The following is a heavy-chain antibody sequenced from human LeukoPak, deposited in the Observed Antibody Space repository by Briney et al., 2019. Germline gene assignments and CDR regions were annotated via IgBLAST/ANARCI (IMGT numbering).Heavy chain of an antibody. CDR1: GFSLSSSGVS. D-gene: IGHD5-18*01. V-gene: IGHV2-5*01. J-gene: IGHJ4*02. CDR2: VYWSDDK. Sequence: SGPTLVNPTQTLTLTCTFSGFSLSSSGVSVGWIRQPPGKALEWLALVYWSDDKRYSPSLKSRLTITKDTSKNQVVLTMTNMDPVDTAIYYCVHRGYNDGFVYWGQGTLVTVSS. CDR3: VHRGYNDGFVY.